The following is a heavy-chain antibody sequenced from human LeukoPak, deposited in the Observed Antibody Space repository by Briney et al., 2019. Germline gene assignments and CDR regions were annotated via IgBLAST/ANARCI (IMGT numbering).Heavy chain of an antibody. CDR1: GLTFSSYW. V-gene: IGHV3-7*05. CDR3: ARGRGMGV. J-gene: IGHJ6*02. Sequence: GGSLRLSCAASGLTFSSYWMSWVRQAPGKGLEWVANIKQDGSEKYYVDPVKGRFTISRDNAKNSLYLQMNSLRAEDTAVYYCARGRGMGVWGQGTTVTVSS. CDR2: IKQDGSEK.